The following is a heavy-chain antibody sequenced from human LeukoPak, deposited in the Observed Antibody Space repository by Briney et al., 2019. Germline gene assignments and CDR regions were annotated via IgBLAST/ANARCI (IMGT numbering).Heavy chain of an antibody. Sequence: PSETLSLTCTVSGGSISSSSYYWGWIRQPPGKGLEWIGSIYYSGSTYYNPSLKSRVTISVDTSKNQFSLKLSSVTAADTAVYYCARHQHLIGFDYWGQGTLVTVSS. CDR1: GGSISSSSYY. CDR2: IYYSGST. V-gene: IGHV4-39*01. J-gene: IGHJ4*02. CDR3: ARHQHLIGFDY.